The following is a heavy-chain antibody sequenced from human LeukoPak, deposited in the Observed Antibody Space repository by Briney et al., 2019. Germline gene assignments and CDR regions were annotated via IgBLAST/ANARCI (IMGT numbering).Heavy chain of an antibody. Sequence: ASVKVSCKASGYTFTGYYMHWARQAPGQGLEWMGWINPNSGGTNYAQKFQGRVTMTRDTSISTAYMELSRLRSDDTAVYYCARGPLVVVPAAIVPGGHFGYWGQGTLVTVSS. CDR2: INPNSGGT. V-gene: IGHV1-2*02. CDR1: GYTFTGYY. CDR3: ARGPLVVVPAAIVPGGHFGY. D-gene: IGHD2-2*01. J-gene: IGHJ4*02.